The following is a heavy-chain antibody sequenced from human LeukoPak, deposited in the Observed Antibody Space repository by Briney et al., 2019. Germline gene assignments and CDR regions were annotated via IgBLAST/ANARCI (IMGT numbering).Heavy chain of an antibody. V-gene: IGHV3-48*01. D-gene: IGHD5-18*01. J-gene: IGHJ6*03. Sequence: PGGSLRLSCAASGFTFSSYSMNWVRQAPGKGLEWVSYISSSSSTIYYADSVKGRFTISRDNAKNSLYLQMNSLRAEDTAVYYCARSYGYYYYMDVWGKGTTVTVSS. CDR2: ISSSSSTI. CDR1: GFTFSSYS. CDR3: ARSYGYYYYMDV.